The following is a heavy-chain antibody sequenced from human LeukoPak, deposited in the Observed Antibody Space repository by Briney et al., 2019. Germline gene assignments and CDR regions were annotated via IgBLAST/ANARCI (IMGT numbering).Heavy chain of an antibody. CDR1: GGSISSYY. D-gene: IGHD1-20*01. CDR3: ARHTSSNNWFLGIDY. J-gene: IGHJ4*01. V-gene: IGHV4-59*08. CDR2: MYNSGRS. Sequence: SETLSLTCTVSGGSISSYYWSWIRQPPGKGLEWIGYMYNSGRSNYNPSLKSRLTISVDTSKNQFSLKLSSVTAADTAVYYCARHTSSNNWFLGIDYWGQGTLVTVSS.